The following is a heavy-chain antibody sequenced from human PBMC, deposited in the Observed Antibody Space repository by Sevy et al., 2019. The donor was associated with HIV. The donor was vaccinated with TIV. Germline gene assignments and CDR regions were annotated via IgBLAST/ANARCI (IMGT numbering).Heavy chain of an antibody. CDR2: MRSKVNNYAT. CDR3: IRRYDFWSQNEDHSFHL. Sequence: GGSLRLSCAASGLTRSDSAIHWVRQASGKGLEWVARMRSKVNNYATAYGASVEGRCNISRDDAKNTTYLQISRLKTEDTAVYYCIRRYDFWSQNEDHSFHLWGQGTMVTVS. V-gene: IGHV3-73*01. J-gene: IGHJ3*01. CDR1: GLTRSDSA. D-gene: IGHD3-3*01.